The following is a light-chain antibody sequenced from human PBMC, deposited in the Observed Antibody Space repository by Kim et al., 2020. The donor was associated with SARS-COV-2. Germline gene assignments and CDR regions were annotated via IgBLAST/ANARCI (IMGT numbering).Light chain of an antibody. Sequence: SVGDRVTITCRASQGISNYLAWYQQKPGKAPKLLIFAASTLQSGVPSRFRGSGSGTEFTLTISSLQPEDFATYYCQQLNSYLPLTFGGGTKVDIK. J-gene: IGKJ4*01. CDR3: QQLNSYLPLT. V-gene: IGKV1-9*01. CDR2: AAS. CDR1: QGISNY.